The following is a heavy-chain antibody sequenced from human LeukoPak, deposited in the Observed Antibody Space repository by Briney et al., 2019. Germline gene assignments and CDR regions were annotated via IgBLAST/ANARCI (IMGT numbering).Heavy chain of an antibody. J-gene: IGHJ4*02. V-gene: IGHV3-33*01. D-gene: IGHD5-24*01. CDR1: GFTFSSYG. CDR2: IWYDGSNK. Sequence: GRSLRLSCAASGFTFSSYGMHWVRQAPGKGLEWVAVIWYDGSNKYYADSVKGRFTISRDNSKNTLYLQMNSLRAEDTAVYYCAREGRDGYNGPRWLDYWGQGTLVTVSS. CDR3: AREGRDGYNGPRWLDY.